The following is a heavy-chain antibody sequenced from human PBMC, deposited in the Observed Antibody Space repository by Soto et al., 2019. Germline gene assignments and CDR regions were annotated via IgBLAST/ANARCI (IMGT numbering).Heavy chain of an antibody. Sequence: PGGSLRLSCAASGFTFSSYAMSWVRQAPGKGLEWVSAISGSGGSTYYADSVKGRFTISRDNSKNTLYLQMNSLRAEDTAVYYCAKDIVVVVAATPHDAFDIWGQGTMVTVS. CDR1: GFTFSSYA. J-gene: IGHJ3*02. V-gene: IGHV3-23*01. CDR2: ISGSGGST. CDR3: AKDIVVVVAATPHDAFDI. D-gene: IGHD2-15*01.